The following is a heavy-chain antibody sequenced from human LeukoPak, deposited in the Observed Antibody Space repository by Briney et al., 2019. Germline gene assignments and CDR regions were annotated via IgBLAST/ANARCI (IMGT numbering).Heavy chain of an antibody. D-gene: IGHD4-17*01. V-gene: IGHV4-59*01. CDR1: GGSISSYY. Sequence: PSETLSLTCTVSGGSISSYYWSWIRQPPGKGLEWIGYIYYSGSTNYNPSLKSRVTISVDTSKNQFSLKLSSVTAADTAVYCCARGSPYGDYVDYWGQGTLVTVSS. CDR2: IYYSGST. CDR3: ARGSPYGDYVDY. J-gene: IGHJ4*02.